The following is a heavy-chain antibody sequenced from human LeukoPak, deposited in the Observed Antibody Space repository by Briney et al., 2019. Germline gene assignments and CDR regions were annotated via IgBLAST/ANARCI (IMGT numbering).Heavy chain of an antibody. Sequence: ASVKVSCKASRYPFTSYAMHWVRQAPGQRLEWMGWIHVGNGNTEYSQKFQGSVTITRDTPATTTYMELSSLRSEDTAVYYCARVDGSGPNAPNDCWGQGSLVTVSS. CDR1: RYPFTSYA. J-gene: IGHJ4*02. CDR3: ARVDGSGPNAPNDC. D-gene: IGHD3-10*01. CDR2: IHVGNGNT. V-gene: IGHV1-3*01.